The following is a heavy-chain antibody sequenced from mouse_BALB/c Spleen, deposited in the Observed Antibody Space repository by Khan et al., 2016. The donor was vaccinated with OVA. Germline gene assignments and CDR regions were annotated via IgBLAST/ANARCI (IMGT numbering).Heavy chain of an antibody. Sequence: QVQLKESGPDLVQPSQSLSITCTVSGFSLTSYGVHWVRQSPGKGLEWLGMIWSGGITDYNAAFISRLTINKDNSKSQVFFKMNSLQTNDTAIYYCARNYDYDEGLAYWGQGTLVTVSA. D-gene: IGHD2-4*01. CDR2: IWSGGIT. CDR1: GFSLTSYG. CDR3: ARNYDYDEGLAY. V-gene: IGHV2-2*02. J-gene: IGHJ3*01.